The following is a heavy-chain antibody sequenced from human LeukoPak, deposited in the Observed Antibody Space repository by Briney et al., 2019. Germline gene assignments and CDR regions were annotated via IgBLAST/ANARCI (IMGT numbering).Heavy chain of an antibody. CDR3: ARESGWAKTGWFDP. CDR2: IYNNGRT. V-gene: IGHV4-4*07. D-gene: IGHD6-19*01. Sequence: SETLSLTCTVSGDSISLYYFSWIRQPAGKGLEWIGRIYNNGRTNFNPSLKSRVTMSVDTSKNQFSLNLSSVTAADTAVYYCARESGWAKTGWFDPWGQGTLVTVSS. CDR1: GDSISLYY. J-gene: IGHJ5*02.